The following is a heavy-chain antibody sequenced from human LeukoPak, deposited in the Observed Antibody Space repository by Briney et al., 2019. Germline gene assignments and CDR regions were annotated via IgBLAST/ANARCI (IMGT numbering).Heavy chain of an antibody. CDR3: ARTIVGATYWFDP. Sequence: GASVKVSCKASGYTFTSYGISWVRQAPGHGLEWMGWISAYNGNTNYAQKLQGRVTMTTDTSTSTAYMELRTLRSDDTAVYYCARTIVGATYWFDPWGQGTLVTVSS. CDR2: ISAYNGNT. D-gene: IGHD1-26*01. CDR1: GYTFTSYG. J-gene: IGHJ5*02. V-gene: IGHV1-18*01.